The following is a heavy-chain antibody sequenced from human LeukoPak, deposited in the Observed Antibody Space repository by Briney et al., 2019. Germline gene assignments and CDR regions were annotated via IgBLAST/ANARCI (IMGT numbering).Heavy chain of an antibody. CDR2: ISAYNGNT. CDR1: GYTFTSYG. J-gene: IGHJ6*02. D-gene: IGHD5-18*01. CDR3: ASLNVDTAMATGYYYGMDV. V-gene: IGHV1-18*01. Sequence: ASVKVSCKASGYTFTSYGISWVRQAPGQGLEWMGWISAYNGNTNYAQKLQGRVTMTTDTSTSTAYMELSSLRSEDTAVYYCASLNVDTAMATGYYYGMDVWGQGTTVTVSS.